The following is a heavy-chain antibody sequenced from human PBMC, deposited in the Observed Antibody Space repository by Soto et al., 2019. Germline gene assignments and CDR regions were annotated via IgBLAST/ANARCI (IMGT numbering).Heavy chain of an antibody. CDR2: IDWDDDK. Sequence: SGPTLVNPTQTLTLTCTFSGFSLSTSGMCVSWIRQPPGKALEWLARIDWDDDKYYSTSLKTRLTISKDTSKNQVVLTMTNMEPVDTATYYCARIQYSSSSIWFDPWGQGTLVTVSS. D-gene: IGHD6-6*01. J-gene: IGHJ5*02. V-gene: IGHV2-70*11. CDR3: ARIQYSSSSIWFDP. CDR1: GFSLSTSGMC.